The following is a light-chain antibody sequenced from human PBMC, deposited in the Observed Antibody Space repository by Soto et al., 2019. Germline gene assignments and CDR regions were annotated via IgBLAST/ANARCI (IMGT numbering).Light chain of an antibody. CDR1: QSISSSY. CDR2: GAS. J-gene: IGKJ1*01. V-gene: IGKV3-20*01. Sequence: SAGTLSLSTGKRATLSCRASQSISSSYLAWYQQRPGQAPRLLIYGASSRATGIPDRFSGSGSGTEFTLTISRLEPEDFAVYYCQQYGSSSWTFGQGTNVDI. CDR3: QQYGSSSWT.